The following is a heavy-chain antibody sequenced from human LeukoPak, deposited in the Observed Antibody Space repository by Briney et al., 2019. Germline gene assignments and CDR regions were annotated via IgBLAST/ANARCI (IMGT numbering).Heavy chain of an antibody. CDR3: ARGPFLFYGSGTFDY. CDR2: INTGNGNT. CDR1: GYTFTSYA. J-gene: IGHJ4*02. Sequence: ASVKVSCKASGYTFTSYAMHWVRQAPGQRLEWMGWINTGNGNTKYSQKFQGRVTITRDTSASTAYVELISLTSEDTAVYYCARGPFLFYGSGTFDYWGQGTLVTVSS. D-gene: IGHD3-10*01. V-gene: IGHV1-3*04.